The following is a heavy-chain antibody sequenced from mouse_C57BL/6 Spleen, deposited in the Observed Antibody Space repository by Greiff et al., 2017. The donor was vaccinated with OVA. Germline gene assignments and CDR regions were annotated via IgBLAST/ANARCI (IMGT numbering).Heavy chain of an antibody. CDR3: AKNDGSYEKWYFDV. D-gene: IGHD2-3*01. Sequence: QVQLQQSGPGLVQPSQSLSITCTVSGFSLTGYDVHWVRQSPGKGLEWLGVIWSGGGTAYNAAFMYGLGITKDNSKSQVFFKMNSLQADDTAIYYCAKNDGSYEKWYFDVWGTGTTVTVSS. CDR1: GFSLTGYD. CDR2: IWSGGGT. V-gene: IGHV2-5*01. J-gene: IGHJ1*03.